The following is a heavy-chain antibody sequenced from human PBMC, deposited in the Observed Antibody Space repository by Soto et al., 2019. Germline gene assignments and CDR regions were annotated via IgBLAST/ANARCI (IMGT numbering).Heavy chain of an antibody. Sequence: QVQLVQSGAEVKKPGSSVTVSCKASGGTFSSYTISWVRQAPGQGLEWMGGLIPIFGTANYAQKFQGRVTITADESTSTGYMELSSLRSEDTAVYYCARGNHRWLQLWYFDLWGRGTLVTVSS. CDR2: LIPIFGTA. CDR1: GGTFSSYT. D-gene: IGHD5-12*01. CDR3: ARGNHRWLQLWYFDL. V-gene: IGHV1-69*12. J-gene: IGHJ2*01.